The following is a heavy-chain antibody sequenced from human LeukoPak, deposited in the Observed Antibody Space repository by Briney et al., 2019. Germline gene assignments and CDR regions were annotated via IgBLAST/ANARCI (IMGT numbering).Heavy chain of an antibody. V-gene: IGHV1-69*04. D-gene: IGHD3-10*01. Sequence: GSSVKVSCKASGGTFSSYAISWVRRAPGQGLEWMGRIIPILGIANYAQKFQGRVTITADKSTSTAYMELSSLRSEDTAVYYCASRITMDGMDVWGQGTTVTVSS. CDR2: IIPILGIA. J-gene: IGHJ6*02. CDR1: GGTFSSYA. CDR3: ASRITMDGMDV.